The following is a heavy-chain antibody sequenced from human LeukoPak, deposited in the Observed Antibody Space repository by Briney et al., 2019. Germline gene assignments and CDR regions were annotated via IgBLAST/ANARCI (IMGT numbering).Heavy chain of an antibody. J-gene: IGHJ6*02. CDR2: IIPIFGTS. Sequence: GASVKVSCKASGYTFTSYGISWVRQAPGQGLEWMGGIIPIFGTSNYAQKFQGRVTITADESTSTAYMELSSLRSEDTAVYYCARWGLWNAYLYYYFYAMDVWGQGTTVTVSS. CDR1: GYTFTSYG. V-gene: IGHV1-69*13. D-gene: IGHD3-3*01. CDR3: ARWGLWNAYLYYYFYAMDV.